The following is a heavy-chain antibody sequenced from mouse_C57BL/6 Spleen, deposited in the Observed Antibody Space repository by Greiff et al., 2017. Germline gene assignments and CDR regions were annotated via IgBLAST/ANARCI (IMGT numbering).Heavy chain of an antibody. V-gene: IGHV1-82*01. CDR2: IYPGDGDT. CDR3: ARSAMSNPYWYFDG. Sequence: VKLQQSGPELVKPGASVKISCKASGYAFSSSWMNWVKQRPGKGLEWIGRIYPGDGDTNYNGKFKGKATLTADKSSSTAYMQLSSLTSEDSAVYFCARSAMSNPYWYFDGWGTGTTVTVSS. J-gene: IGHJ1*03. D-gene: IGHD1-2*01. CDR1: GYAFSSSW.